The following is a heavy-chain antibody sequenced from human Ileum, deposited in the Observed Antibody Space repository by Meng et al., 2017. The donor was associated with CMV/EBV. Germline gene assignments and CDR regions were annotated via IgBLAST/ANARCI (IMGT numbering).Heavy chain of an antibody. CDR1: RYTFTGYY. CDR3: AMHYDFWSGLSY. J-gene: IGHJ4*02. Sequence: CKASRYTFTGYYMHWVRQAPGQGLEWMGWINPNSGGTNYAQKFQGRVTMTRDTSISTAYMELSRLRSDDTAVYYCAMHYDFWSGLSYWGQGTLVTVSS. V-gene: IGHV1-2*02. CDR2: INPNSGGT. D-gene: IGHD3-3*01.